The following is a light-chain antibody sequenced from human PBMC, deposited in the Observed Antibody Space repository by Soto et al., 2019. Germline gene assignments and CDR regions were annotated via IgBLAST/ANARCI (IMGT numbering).Light chain of an antibody. CDR1: SSDVGGYIY. CDR2: EVS. Sequence: QSALTQPASVSGSPGQSITISCTGTSSDVGGYIYVSWYQQHPGKAPKLMIYEVSNRPSGVSNRFSGSKSGNTASLIISGLQAEDEADYYCSSYTSSSTLLYVFGTGTKVTVL. V-gene: IGLV2-14*01. J-gene: IGLJ1*01. CDR3: SSYTSSSTLLYV.